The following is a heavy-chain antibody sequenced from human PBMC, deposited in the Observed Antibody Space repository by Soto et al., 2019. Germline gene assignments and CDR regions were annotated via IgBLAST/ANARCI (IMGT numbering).Heavy chain of an antibody. CDR2: IWNDGSNQ. D-gene: IGHD6-19*01. V-gene: IGHV3-33*01. Sequence: GGSLRLSCAASGFTFSHYGMDWVRQAPGKGLEWVAVIWNDGSNQYYADSVKGRFTISRDSSKNTLYLQMSSLRAEDTALYYCVRWGSFSSGWLDYWGQGALVTVSS. CDR1: GFTFSHYG. CDR3: VRWGSFSSGWLDY. J-gene: IGHJ4*02.